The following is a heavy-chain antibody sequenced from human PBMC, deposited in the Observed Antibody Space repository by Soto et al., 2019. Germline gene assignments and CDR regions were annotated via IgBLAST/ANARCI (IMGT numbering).Heavy chain of an antibody. J-gene: IGHJ3*01. CDR3: ARGNRAFDV. Sequence: EVQLVQSGGGLVQPGGSLRLSCAASGFTFSDYYMDWVRQAPGKGLEWVGRIRNKANSYTTEYAASVKGRLTISRDDSKNSVYMQMNSMITEDTAMYYCARGNRAFDVWGQGTMVTVSS. V-gene: IGHV3-72*01. CDR2: IRNKANSYTT. CDR1: GFTFSDYY.